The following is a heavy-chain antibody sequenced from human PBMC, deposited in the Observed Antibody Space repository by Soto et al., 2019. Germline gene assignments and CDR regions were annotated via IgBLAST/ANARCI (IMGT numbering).Heavy chain of an antibody. D-gene: IGHD3-3*01. V-gene: IGHV1-69*02. CDR1: GGTFSSYT. Sequence: SVKVSCKASGGTFSSYTISWVRQAPGQGLEWMGRIIPILGIANYAQKFQGRVTITADKSTSTAYMELSSLRSEDTAVYYCASEVWSGRPGWFDPWGQGTLVTVSS. J-gene: IGHJ5*02. CDR2: IIPILGIA. CDR3: ASEVWSGRPGWFDP.